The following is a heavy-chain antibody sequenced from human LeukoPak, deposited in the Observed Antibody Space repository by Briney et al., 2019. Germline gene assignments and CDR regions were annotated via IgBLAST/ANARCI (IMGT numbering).Heavy chain of an antibody. CDR1: GGTFSSYA. J-gene: IGHJ4*02. D-gene: IGHD5-12*01. CDR2: IIPIFGTA. V-gene: IGHV1-69*06. Sequence: SVKVSCKASGGTFSSYAISWARQAPGQGLEWMGGIIPIFGTANYAQKFQGRVTITADKSTSTAYMELSSLRSEDTAVYYCAGSDIVATGGVDYWGQGTLVTVSS. CDR3: AGSDIVATGGVDY.